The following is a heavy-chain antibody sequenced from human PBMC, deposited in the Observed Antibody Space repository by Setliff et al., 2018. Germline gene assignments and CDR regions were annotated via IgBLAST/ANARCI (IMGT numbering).Heavy chain of an antibody. CDR2: INHRGTT. CDR1: GGSFSGYY. CDR3: ARDPPYCSSTSCRGAFDI. V-gene: IGHV4-34*01. J-gene: IGHJ3*02. Sequence: SETLSLTCAVYGGSFSGYYWNWIRQAPGKGLEWIGEINHRGTTSYTPSLKGRVTISVDTSKNLFSLKLSSVTAADTAVYYCARDPPYCSSTSCRGAFDIWGQGTMVTVSS. D-gene: IGHD2-2*01.